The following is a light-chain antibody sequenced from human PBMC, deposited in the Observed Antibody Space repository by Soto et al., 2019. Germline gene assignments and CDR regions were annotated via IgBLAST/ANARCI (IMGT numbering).Light chain of an antibody. J-gene: IGLJ1*01. V-gene: IGLV3-21*02. CDR2: G. CDR1: NIGSKS. Sequence: SYELAQPPSVSVAPGQTARITCGGNNIGSKSVHWYQQKPGQAPVLVVYGDRPSGIPERFSGSNSGNTATLTISRVEAADEADYFCQVWDTSTDLTYVFGKGPKVTV. CDR3: QVWDTSTDLTYV.